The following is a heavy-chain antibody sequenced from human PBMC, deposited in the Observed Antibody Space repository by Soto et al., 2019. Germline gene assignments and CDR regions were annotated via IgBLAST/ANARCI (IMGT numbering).Heavy chain of an antibody. Sequence: GESLKISCKCSGYSFTSYWIVLVRQMPGKGLEWRVIIYPGDSDTNYSPSFKGQVTISADKSISHVSLKWSSLTASDTAMYYCARLASSSPYVFDYWGQGTLVTVSS. D-gene: IGHD6-13*01. V-gene: IGHV5-51*01. CDR3: ARLASSSPYVFDY. J-gene: IGHJ4*02. CDR2: IYPGDSDT. CDR1: GYSFTSYW.